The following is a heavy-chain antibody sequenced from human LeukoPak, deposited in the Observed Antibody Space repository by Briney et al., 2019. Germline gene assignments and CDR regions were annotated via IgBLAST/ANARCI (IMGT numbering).Heavy chain of an antibody. Sequence: PGRSLRLSCAASGFTFSSYGMHWVRQAPGKGPEWVAVIWYDGSNKYYADSVKGRFTISRDNSKNTLYLQMNSLRAEDTAVYYCARGYGLDIVATTIDYWGQGTLVTVS. CDR1: GFTFSSYG. D-gene: IGHD5-12*01. J-gene: IGHJ4*02. CDR2: IWYDGSNK. V-gene: IGHV3-33*01. CDR3: ARGYGLDIVATTIDY.